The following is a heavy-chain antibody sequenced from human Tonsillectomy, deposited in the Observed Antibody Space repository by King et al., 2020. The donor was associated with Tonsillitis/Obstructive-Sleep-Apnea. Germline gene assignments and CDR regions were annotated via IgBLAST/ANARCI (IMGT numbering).Heavy chain of an antibody. V-gene: IGHV3-48*03. CDR2: ISSSGSTI. J-gene: IGHJ3*02. Sequence: VQLVVSGGGLVQPGGSLRLSCAASGFTFSSYEMNWVRQAPGKGLEWVSYISSSGSTIYYADSVKGRFTISRDNAKNSLYLQMNSLRAEDTAVYYCARLVVVVVAATQSGFDIWGQGTMVTVSS. CDR3: ARLVVVVVAATQSGFDI. D-gene: IGHD2-15*01. CDR1: GFTFSSYE.